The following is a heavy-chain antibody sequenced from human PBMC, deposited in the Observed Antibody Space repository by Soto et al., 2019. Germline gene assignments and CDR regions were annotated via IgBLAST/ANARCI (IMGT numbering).Heavy chain of an antibody. Sequence: PGGSLRLSCAASGFTFSSYSMNWVRQAPGKGLESVSSISSSSSYIYYADSVKGRFTISRDNAKNSLYLQMNSLRAEDTAVYYCARDPAHSPPEYYSDSSGYYTTHEAHWFDPWDQGTLVTVSS. V-gene: IGHV3-21*01. CDR3: ARDPAHSPPEYYSDSSGYYTTHEAHWFDP. J-gene: IGHJ5*02. D-gene: IGHD3-22*01. CDR2: ISSSSSYI. CDR1: GFTFSSYS.